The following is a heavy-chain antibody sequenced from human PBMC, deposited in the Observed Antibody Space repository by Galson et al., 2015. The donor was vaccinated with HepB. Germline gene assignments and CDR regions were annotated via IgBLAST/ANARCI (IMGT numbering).Heavy chain of an antibody. D-gene: IGHD2-15*01. CDR2: IYSGGST. V-gene: IGHV3-66*01. CDR1: GFTVSSNY. J-gene: IGHJ5*02. Sequence: SLRLSCAASGFTVSSNYMSWVRQAPGKGLEWVSVIYSGGSTYYADSVKGRFTISRDNSKNTLYLQMNSLRAEDTAVYYCARDRYCSGGSYWANWFDPWGQGTLVTVSS. CDR3: ARDRYCSGGSYWANWFDP.